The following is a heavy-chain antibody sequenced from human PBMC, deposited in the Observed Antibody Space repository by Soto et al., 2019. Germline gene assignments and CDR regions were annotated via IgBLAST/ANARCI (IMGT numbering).Heavy chain of an antibody. CDR1: GFTFSHCW. Sequence: EEHLGESGGVLVQPGGSLRLSCATSGFTFSHCWMSWVRKDPGKGLEWVAHINQDGSEQYYVDSVKGRSTVSRDNAKNSLYLELNNLRADDTAMYYCTQAETGRYSCSGNSYGRDYWGQGTMVTVSS. D-gene: IGHD6-19*01. CDR2: INQDGSEQ. CDR3: TQAETGRYSCSGNSYGRDY. V-gene: IGHV3-7*01. J-gene: IGHJ4*02.